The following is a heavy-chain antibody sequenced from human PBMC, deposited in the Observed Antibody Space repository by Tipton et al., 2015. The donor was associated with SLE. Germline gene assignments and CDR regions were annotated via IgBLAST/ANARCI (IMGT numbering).Heavy chain of an antibody. CDR2: IYYSGST. J-gene: IGHJ4*02. V-gene: IGHV4-4*02. CDR3: ARALQNYFDY. Sequence: TLSLTCAVSGGSISSSNWWSWVRQPPGKGLEWIGYIYYSGSTYYNPSLKSRVTISIDTSKNQFSLKLSSVTAADTAVYYCARALQNYFDYWGQGTLVTVSS. CDR1: GGSISSSNW.